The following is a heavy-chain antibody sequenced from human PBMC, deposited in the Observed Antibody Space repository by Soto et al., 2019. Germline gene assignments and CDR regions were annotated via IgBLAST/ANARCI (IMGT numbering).Heavy chain of an antibody. D-gene: IGHD3-16*02. CDR2: INAGNGNT. Sequence: QVQLVQSGAEEKKPGASVKVSCQASGYTFTAYAIHWVRQAPGQRLEWMGWINAGNGNTRYLQKFQTRITITRGPSASTAYMELSSLTFADTAVYYCARSAISPFGGLIGPFDYWGQGNLVGVSS. CDR1: GYTFTAYA. J-gene: IGHJ4*02. CDR3: ARSAISPFGGLIGPFDY. V-gene: IGHV1-3*05.